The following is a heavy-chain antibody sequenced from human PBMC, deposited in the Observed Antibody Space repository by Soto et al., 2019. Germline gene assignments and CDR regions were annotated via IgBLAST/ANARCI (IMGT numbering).Heavy chain of an antibody. CDR1: GFSFSTYS. CDR2: ISSGTNYI. Sequence: EVQLVESGGGLVKPGGSLRLSCAASGFSFSTYSMNWVRQAPGKGLEWVSSISSGTNYIYYADSVKGRFTISRDNTKNSLYLQMNSLRGEDTAVYFCARTRSGWEASLSSWGQGTLVTVSS. CDR3: ARTRSGWEASLSS. J-gene: IGHJ5*02. V-gene: IGHV3-21*01. D-gene: IGHD6-19*01.